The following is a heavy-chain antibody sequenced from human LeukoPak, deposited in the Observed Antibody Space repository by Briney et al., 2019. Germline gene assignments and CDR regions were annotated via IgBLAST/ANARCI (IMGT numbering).Heavy chain of an antibody. Sequence: ASVKVSCKASGYTFTDYYMHWVRQAHGHGLEWMGWINPYSGGTVYAQQFQGRITMTRDTSITTAYMELSSLRSDDAAVYYCARAVVGDSPFDYWGQGTLVSVSS. D-gene: IGHD1-26*01. J-gene: IGHJ4*02. CDR3: ARAVVGDSPFDY. V-gene: IGHV1-2*02. CDR1: GYTFTDYY. CDR2: INPYSGGT.